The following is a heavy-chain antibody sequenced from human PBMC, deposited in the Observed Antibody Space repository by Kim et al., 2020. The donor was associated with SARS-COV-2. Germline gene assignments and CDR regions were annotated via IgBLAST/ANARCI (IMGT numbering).Heavy chain of an antibody. V-gene: IGHV3-7*03. CDR1: GFIFSDHW. CDR3: VRGAYFSDSSGYYWG. Sequence: GGSLRLSCAASGFIFSDHWMNWVRQAPGKGLEWVSNIKQDGSEKYYVDSVKGRFTISRDNAKNSLYLQMNSLRAEDTAVYYCVRGAYFSDSSGYYWGWGQGALVTVSS. CDR2: IKQDGSEK. D-gene: IGHD3-22*01. J-gene: IGHJ4*02.